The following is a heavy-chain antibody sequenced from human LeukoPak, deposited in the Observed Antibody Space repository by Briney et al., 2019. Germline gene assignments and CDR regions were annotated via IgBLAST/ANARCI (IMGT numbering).Heavy chain of an antibody. CDR1: GFSVTTSGVA. D-gene: IGHD5-18*01. V-gene: IGHV2-5*02. CDR3: AHGRKEMAIQLSGAYYFDY. J-gene: IGHJ4*02. CDR2: IYWDGDK. Sequence: SGPTLVKPTQTLTLTCTFSGFSVTTSGVAVGWIRQPPGKALEYLAIIYWDGDKRYSPSLRSRLSITMDASKSQVTLSMPNMDPVDTATYYCAHGRKEMAIQLSGAYYFDYWGQGTLVIVSS.